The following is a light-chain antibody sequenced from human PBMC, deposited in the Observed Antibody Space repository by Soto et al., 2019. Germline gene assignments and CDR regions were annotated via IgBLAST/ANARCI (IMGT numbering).Light chain of an antibody. J-gene: IGLJ3*02. Sequence: QPVLTQSSSASASLGSSVNLTCTLSSGHSSYIIAWHQQQPGKAPRYLMKLEGSGNYNKGSGVPDRFSGSSSGADRYLIISNLQFEDEADYYCETWDSNIHWVFGGGTKLTVL. CDR3: ETWDSNIHWV. V-gene: IGLV4-60*02. CDR2: LEGSGNY. CDR1: SGHSSYI.